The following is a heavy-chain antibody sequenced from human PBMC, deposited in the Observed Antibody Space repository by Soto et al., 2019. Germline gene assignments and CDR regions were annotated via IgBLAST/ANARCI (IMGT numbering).Heavy chain of an antibody. V-gene: IGHV3-48*01. CDR2: ISSSSSVI. CDR3: ARDLSWGSNWYYYMDV. D-gene: IGHD7-27*01. J-gene: IGHJ6*03. CDR1: GFTLKDRG. Sequence: PGGSLRLSCATSGFTLKDRGMNWVRQAPGKGLEWVSYISSSSSVIDYADSVKGRFTVSRDNARNSLYLQMNSLRAEDTAVYYCARDLSWGSNWYYYMDVWGKGTTVTVSS.